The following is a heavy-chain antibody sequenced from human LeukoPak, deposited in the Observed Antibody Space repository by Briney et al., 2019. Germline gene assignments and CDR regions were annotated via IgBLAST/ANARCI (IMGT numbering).Heavy chain of an antibody. D-gene: IGHD2-21*01. Sequence: GSLLLSCAAAGFAFSSYAMSWGRRAPGKGLEWGSAISGSGGSTYYADSVKGRFTISRDNSKNTLYLQMNSLRAEDTAVYYCAKRLLRSLDFDYWGQGTLVTVSS. CDR3: AKRLLRSLDFDY. V-gene: IGHV3-23*01. CDR1: GFAFSSYA. J-gene: IGHJ4*02. CDR2: ISGSGGST.